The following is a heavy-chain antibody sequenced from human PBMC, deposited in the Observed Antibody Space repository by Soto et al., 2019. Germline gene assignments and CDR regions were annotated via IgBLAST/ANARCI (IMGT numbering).Heavy chain of an antibody. V-gene: IGHV2-5*02. J-gene: IGHJ3*02. CDR1: GFSLSTGGVS. CDR2: IYWDDDK. D-gene: IGHD1-26*01. Sequence: QITLKESGPTLVKPTQTLTLTYTFSGFSLSTGGVSVGWIRQPPGKALEWLALIYWDDDKRYSPSLKSRLTISKDTSKNQVVLTMTNMDPVDTATYYCAHRTYYYVFDIWGQGTMVTVSS. CDR3: AHRTYYYVFDI.